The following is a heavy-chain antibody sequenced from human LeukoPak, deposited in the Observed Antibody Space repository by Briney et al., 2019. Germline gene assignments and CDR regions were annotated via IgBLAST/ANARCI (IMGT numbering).Heavy chain of an antibody. CDR2: IADSGSST. CDR3: AKLPPRVVPSANYFFDY. Sequence: GGPLRLSCAASGFTFSSYAMSWVRQAPGKGLEWVSAIADSGSSTYYADSVKGRFTISRDNSKNTLYLQMNILRAEDTAVYYCAKLPPRVVPSANYFFDYWGQGTLVTVSS. D-gene: IGHD2-2*01. CDR1: GFTFSSYA. V-gene: IGHV3-23*01. J-gene: IGHJ4*02.